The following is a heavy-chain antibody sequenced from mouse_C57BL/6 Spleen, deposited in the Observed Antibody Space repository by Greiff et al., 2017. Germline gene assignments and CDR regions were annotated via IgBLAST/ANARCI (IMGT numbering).Heavy chain of an antibody. CDR3: ARNSDYYGSSYWYFDV. CDR2: FNPYNDDT. V-gene: IGHV1-47*01. J-gene: IGHJ1*03. D-gene: IGHD1-1*01. Sequence: VQLQESGAELVKPGASVKMSCKASGYTFTTYPIEWMKQNHGKSLEWIGNFNPYNDDTKYNEKFKGKATLTVEKSSSTVYLELSRLTSDDSAFYYCARNSDYYGSSYWYFDVWGTGTTVTVSS. CDR1: GYTFTTYP.